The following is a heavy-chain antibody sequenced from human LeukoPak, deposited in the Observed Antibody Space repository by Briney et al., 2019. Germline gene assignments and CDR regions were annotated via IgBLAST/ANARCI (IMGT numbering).Heavy chain of an antibody. J-gene: IGHJ6*02. CDR1: GYTFTGYY. Sequence: GASVKVSCKASGYTFTGYYMHWVRQAPGQGLERMGWINPNSGGTNYAQKFQGRVTMTRDTSISTAYMELSRLRSDDTAVYYCARVGRLETKYYYYGMDVWGQGTTVTVSS. V-gene: IGHV1-2*02. CDR2: INPNSGGT. D-gene: IGHD5-24*01. CDR3: ARVGRLETKYYYYGMDV.